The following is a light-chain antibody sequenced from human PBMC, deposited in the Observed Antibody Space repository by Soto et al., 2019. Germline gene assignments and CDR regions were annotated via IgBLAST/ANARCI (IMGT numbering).Light chain of an antibody. V-gene: IGKV3-15*01. CDR1: QSVSNT. Sequence: EIVMTQSPATLSVSPGERATLSCSASQSVSNTLAWYQQKRGQAPRLLIYRASIMAPGIPARFSGGGSGTEFTLTISSLQSEDFAVYYCQQYNNWPYTFGQGTKVDIK. CDR3: QQYNNWPYT. J-gene: IGKJ2*01. CDR2: RAS.